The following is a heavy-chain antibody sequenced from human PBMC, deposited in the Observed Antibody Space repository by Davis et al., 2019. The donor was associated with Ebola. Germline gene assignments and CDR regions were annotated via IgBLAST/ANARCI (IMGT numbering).Heavy chain of an antibody. Sequence: AASVKVSCKASGGTFSSYTISWVRQAPGQGLEWMGRIIPILGIANYAQKFQGRVTITADKSTSTAYMELSSLRSEDTAVYYCARDGPRGYSYGYGTADYWGQGTLVTVSS. V-gene: IGHV1-69*04. CDR3: ARDGPRGYSYGYGTADY. J-gene: IGHJ4*02. CDR1: GGTFSSYT. D-gene: IGHD5-18*01. CDR2: IIPILGIA.